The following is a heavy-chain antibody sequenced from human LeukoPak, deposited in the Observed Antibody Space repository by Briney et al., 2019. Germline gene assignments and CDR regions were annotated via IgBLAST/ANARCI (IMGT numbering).Heavy chain of an antibody. CDR1: EYSFTAYW. J-gene: IGHJ4*02. CDR3: ARHIGLTTRYLDY. CDR2: IYPGDSDT. Sequence: GESLKISCKGSEYSFTAYWIGWVRQMPGKGLEWMAMIYPGDSDTTYSPSFQGHVTISADKSISTAYLQWSSLKASDTAMYYCARHIGLTTRYLDYWGQGTLVTVSS. D-gene: IGHD4/OR15-4a*01. V-gene: IGHV5-51*01.